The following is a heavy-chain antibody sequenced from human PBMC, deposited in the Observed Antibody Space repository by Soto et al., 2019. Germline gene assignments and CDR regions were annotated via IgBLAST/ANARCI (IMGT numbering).Heavy chain of an antibody. CDR2: IYYSGST. D-gene: IGHD6-19*01. Sequence: PSETLSLTCTVSGGSISSYYWSWIRQPPGKGLEWIGYIYYSGSTNYNPSLKSRVTISVDTSKNQFSLKLSSVTAADTAVYYCARDLNWLEPYGMDVWGQGTTVTVS. J-gene: IGHJ6*02. CDR3: ARDLNWLEPYGMDV. V-gene: IGHV4-59*01. CDR1: GGSISSYY.